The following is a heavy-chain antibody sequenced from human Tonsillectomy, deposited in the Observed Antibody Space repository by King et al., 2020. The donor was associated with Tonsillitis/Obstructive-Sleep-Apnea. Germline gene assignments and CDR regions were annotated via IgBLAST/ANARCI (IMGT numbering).Heavy chain of an antibody. CDR3: TRDSRVATTGSGGFDI. J-gene: IGHJ3*02. CDR2: ISSSSTTI. Sequence: VQLVESGGGLVQPGGSLRLSCAASGFTFSSYSINWVRQAPGKGLEWISYISSSSTTIYYADSLKGRFTISRDNAMNSLFLQMNSLRDGDTAVYYCTRDSRVATTGSGGFDIWGQGTMVTVSS. CDR1: GFTFSSYS. D-gene: IGHD5-12*01. V-gene: IGHV3-48*02.